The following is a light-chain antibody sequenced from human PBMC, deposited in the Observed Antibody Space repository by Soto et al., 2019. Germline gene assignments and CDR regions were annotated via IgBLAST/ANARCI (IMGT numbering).Light chain of an antibody. CDR2: KAS. CDR1: QRISSW. V-gene: IGKV1-5*03. Sequence: DIQMTQSTSTLSASVGDRVTITCRASQRISSWLAWYQQKPGRAPKVLIYKASSVETGVPSRFSGSGSGTEFALTISRLQPDDFATEHCQQYNSYPWTFGHGTKVEIK. J-gene: IGKJ1*01. CDR3: QQYNSYPWT.